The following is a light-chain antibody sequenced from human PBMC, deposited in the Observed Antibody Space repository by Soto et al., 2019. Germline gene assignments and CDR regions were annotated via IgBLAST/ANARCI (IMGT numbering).Light chain of an antibody. CDR3: SSYTRSNTVV. J-gene: IGLJ2*01. Sequence: QSALTQPASVSGSPGQSITISCTGSSSDVGGYDYVSWYQHHPGKAPKFIIYDVSNRPSGVSNRFSGSKSGNTASLTISGLQADDEAGYYCSSYTRSNTVVFGGGTKLSVL. CDR2: DVS. CDR1: SSDVGGYDY. V-gene: IGLV2-14*03.